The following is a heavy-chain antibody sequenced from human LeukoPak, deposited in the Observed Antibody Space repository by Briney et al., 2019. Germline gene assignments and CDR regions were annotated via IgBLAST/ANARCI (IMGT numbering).Heavy chain of an antibody. V-gene: IGHV3-23*01. CDR2: ISGSGEDT. D-gene: IGHD2-15*01. J-gene: IGHJ4*02. Sequence: GGSLRLSCVASGFSFSIYTMTWFRQAPGKELEWVSSISGSGEDTHFADSVKGRFTVSRDNSRNTLFLQMDSLRVEDTAVYHCAKAKGGLWGQGTLVTVSS. CDR1: GFSFSIYT. CDR3: AKAKGGL.